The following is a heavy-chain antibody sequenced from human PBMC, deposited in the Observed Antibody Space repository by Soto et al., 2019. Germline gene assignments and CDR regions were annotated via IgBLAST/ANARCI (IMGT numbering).Heavy chain of an antibody. D-gene: IGHD4-17*01. CDR1: GFTFGNFA. Sequence: EVHLLESGGGLVQPGGPRGLPFAAPGFTFGNFAMAGVRQAPGKGLGWVSFIVASGGTTYYADSVQGRFSISRDNSKNTLYLQMHSLGVEDTAIFFCAKAPVPDFTAYGSCVFELWGRGTLVTVSS. J-gene: IGHJ1*01. CDR3: AKAPVPDFTAYGSCVFEL. V-gene: IGHV3-23*01. CDR2: IVASGGTT.